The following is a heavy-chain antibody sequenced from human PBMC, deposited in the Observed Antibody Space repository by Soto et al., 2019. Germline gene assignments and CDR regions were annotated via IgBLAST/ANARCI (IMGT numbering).Heavy chain of an antibody. CDR3: ARDCTYCGGDTGREAFDI. CDR2: MNAGNGNT. CDR1: GYTFNIYA. J-gene: IGHJ3*02. V-gene: IGHV1-3*01. Sequence: ASVKVSCKASGYTFNIYAIHWVRQAPGQRPEWMGWMNAGNGNTEYSPKFHGRVTMTRDRYARAAYMELSGLTSEDTAVYYCARDCTYCGGDTGREAFDIWGRGTMVTVSS. D-gene: IGHD2-21*01.